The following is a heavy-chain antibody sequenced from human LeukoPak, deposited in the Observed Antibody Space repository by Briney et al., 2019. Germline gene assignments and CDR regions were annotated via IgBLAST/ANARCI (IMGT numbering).Heavy chain of an antibody. Sequence: ASVKVSYKASGYTFPSYGISWVRPAPGQGLAWMGWISAYNGNTNYAQKLQGRVTMTTDTSTSTAYMELRSLRSDDTAVYYCARDSTPLYYYYYYMDVWGKGATVTVSS. D-gene: IGHD2-15*01. CDR3: ARDSTPLYYYYYYMDV. J-gene: IGHJ6*03. CDR2: ISAYNGNT. V-gene: IGHV1-18*01. CDR1: GYTFPSYG.